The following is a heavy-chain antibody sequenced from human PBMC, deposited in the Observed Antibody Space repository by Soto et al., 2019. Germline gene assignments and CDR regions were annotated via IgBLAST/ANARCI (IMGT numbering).Heavy chain of an antibody. CDR3: ARGCDSSSWYMALDI. D-gene: IGHD6-13*01. CDR2: IYYSGST. V-gene: IGHV4-39*01. CDR1: GGSISSSSYY. J-gene: IGHJ3*02. Sequence: PSETLSLTCTVSGGSISSSSYYWGWIRQPPGKGLEWIGSIYYSGSTYYNPSLKSRVTISVDTSKNQFSLKLSSVTAADTAVYYCARGCDSSSWYMALDIWGQGTMVTGS.